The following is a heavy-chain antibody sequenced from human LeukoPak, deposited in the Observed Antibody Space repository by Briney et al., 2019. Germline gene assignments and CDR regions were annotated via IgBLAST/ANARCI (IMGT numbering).Heavy chain of an antibody. Sequence: PGGSLRLSCSASGFTLGSYAMSWVRQPPGKGLEWVSALSGGGSYTYYADSVKGRFTISRDFSKNTLYLQMNSLRAEDTAVYYCIGYNSGWFDYWGQGTLVTVSS. CDR1: GFTLGSYA. J-gene: IGHJ5*01. CDR3: IGYNSGWFDY. V-gene: IGHV3-23*01. CDR2: LSGGGSYT. D-gene: IGHD6-19*01.